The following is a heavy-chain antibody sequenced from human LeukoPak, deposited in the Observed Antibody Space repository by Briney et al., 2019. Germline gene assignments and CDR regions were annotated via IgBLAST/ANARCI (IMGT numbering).Heavy chain of an antibody. D-gene: IGHD2-15*01. CDR1: GGSISSSSYY. CDR3: ARHGGYCSGGSCYDTYYYYYYYVDV. V-gene: IGHV4-39*01. Sequence: KPSETLSLTCTVSGGSISSSSYYWGWIRQPPGKGLEWIGSIYYSGSTYYNPSLKSRVTISVDTSKNQFSLKLSSVTAADTAVYYCARHGGYCSGGSCYDTYYYYYYYVDVWGKGTTVTVSS. J-gene: IGHJ6*03. CDR2: IYYSGST.